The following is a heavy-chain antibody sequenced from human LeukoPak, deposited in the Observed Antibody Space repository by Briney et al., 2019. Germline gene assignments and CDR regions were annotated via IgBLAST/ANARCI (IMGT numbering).Heavy chain of an antibody. V-gene: IGHV3-53*01. D-gene: IGHD3-9*01. CDR2: IYSGGNT. J-gene: IGHJ4*02. Sequence: GGSLRLSCAASGFTVSNNFMTWVRQAPGKGPECVSVIYSGGNTYYADSVKGRFTISRDNSKNTLYLQMNSLRAEDTAIYYCAKGVRFLDWWILDYWGQGSLVTVSS. CDR3: AKGVRFLDWWILDY. CDR1: GFTVSNNF.